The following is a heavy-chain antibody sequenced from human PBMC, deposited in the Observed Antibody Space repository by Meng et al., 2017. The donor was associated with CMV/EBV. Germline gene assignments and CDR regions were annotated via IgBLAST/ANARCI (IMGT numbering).Heavy chain of an antibody. V-gene: IGHV1-2*02. Sequence: QVQLVQSGAEVKKPGXSVKVSCKASGYTFTGYYMHWVRQAPGQGLEWMGWINPNSGGTNYAQKFQGRVTMTRDTSISTAYMELSRLRSDDTAVYYCARDLGYDFWSGYSYYFDYWGQGTLVTVSS. CDR1: GYTFTGYY. D-gene: IGHD3-3*01. J-gene: IGHJ4*02. CDR2: INPNSGGT. CDR3: ARDLGYDFWSGYSYYFDY.